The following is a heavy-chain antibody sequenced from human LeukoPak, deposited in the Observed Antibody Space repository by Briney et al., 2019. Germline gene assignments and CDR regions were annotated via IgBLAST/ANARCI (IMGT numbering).Heavy chain of an antibody. CDR1: GFTFSSYG. V-gene: IGHV3-30*02. D-gene: IGHD3-22*01. CDR2: IRYDGNNQ. Sequence: GGSLRLSCAASGFTFSSYGIHWVRQAPGKGLEWVAFIRYDGNNQYYADSVKGRFSISRDNSKSTVDLQMNSLRAEDTAVYYCAKDLTGYDSSGYPDYWGQGTLVTVSS. J-gene: IGHJ4*02. CDR3: AKDLTGYDSSGYPDY.